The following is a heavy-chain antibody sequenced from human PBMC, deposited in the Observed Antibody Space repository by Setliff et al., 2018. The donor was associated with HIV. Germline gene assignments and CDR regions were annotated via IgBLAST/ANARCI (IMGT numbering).Heavy chain of an antibody. V-gene: IGHV1-2*04. CDR2: NNPNSGCT. CDR1: GYTFTGYY. Sequence: ASVKVSCKASGYTFTGYYMHWVRQAPGQGLEWMGWNNPNSGCTNYAQKFQGWVTMTRDTSISTAYMELSRLGSDDTAGYYCARDSGAAGISGFDYWGQGTLVTVSS. J-gene: IGHJ4*02. CDR3: ARDSGAAGISGFDY. D-gene: IGHD6-13*01.